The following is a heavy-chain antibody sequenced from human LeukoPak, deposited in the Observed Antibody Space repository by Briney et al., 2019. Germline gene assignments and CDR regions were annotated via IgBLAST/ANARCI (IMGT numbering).Heavy chain of an antibody. V-gene: IGHV3-33*01. CDR2: MWCDGSNK. CDR3: ARDRIPTYYYGMDV. J-gene: IGHJ6*02. CDR1: GFTFSSYG. Sequence: PGRSLRLSCAASGFTFSSYGMHWVRQAPGKGLEWVAVMWCDGSNKYYADSVKGRFTISRDDSKNTLYLQMNSLRAEDTAVYYCARDRIPTYYYGMDVWGQGTTVTVSS.